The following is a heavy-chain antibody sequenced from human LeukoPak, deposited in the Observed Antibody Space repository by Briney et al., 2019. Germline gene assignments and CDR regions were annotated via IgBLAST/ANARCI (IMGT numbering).Heavy chain of an antibody. D-gene: IGHD3-3*01. CDR3: AKVGDNVLRFLEWSLLYFDY. CDR1: GFTFSSYA. CDR2: ISGSGGST. Sequence: GGSLRLSCAASGFTFSSYAMSWVRQAPGKGLEWVSAISGSGGSTYYADSVKGRFTISRDNSKNTLYLQVNSLRAEDTAVYYCAKVGDNVLRFLEWSLLYFDYWGQGTLVTVSS. V-gene: IGHV3-23*01. J-gene: IGHJ4*02.